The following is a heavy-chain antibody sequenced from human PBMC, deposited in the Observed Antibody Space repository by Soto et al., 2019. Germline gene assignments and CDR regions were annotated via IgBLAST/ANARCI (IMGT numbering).Heavy chain of an antibody. D-gene: IGHD3-10*01. Sequence: QVQLQESAPGLVKPSGTLSLTCAVSSGSISSSNWWGWVRQHPGKGLERIGEIYHSERTNYNPSRKSRVTIAVDKSKNEFSLELSSVTAADTAVYYCARDDSTMVRGAKAIWGQGTLVTVSS. CDR1: SGSISSSNW. CDR2: IYHSERT. J-gene: IGHJ1*01. V-gene: IGHV4-4*02. CDR3: ARDDSTMVRGAKAI.